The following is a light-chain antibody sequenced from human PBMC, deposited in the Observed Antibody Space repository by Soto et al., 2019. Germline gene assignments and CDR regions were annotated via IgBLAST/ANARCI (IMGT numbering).Light chain of an antibody. V-gene: IGKV1-17*01. CDR2: AAS. CDR3: QQYNSYPIT. CDR1: QCIRND. J-gene: IGKJ5*01. Sequence: DIQMTQSPSSLSASVWDRFTITCRASQCIRNDLGWYQQKSGKAPKRLIYAASSLQGGVPSRFSGSGSETEFTLTISSLQPEDFATYYCQQYNSYPITFGQGTRLEIK.